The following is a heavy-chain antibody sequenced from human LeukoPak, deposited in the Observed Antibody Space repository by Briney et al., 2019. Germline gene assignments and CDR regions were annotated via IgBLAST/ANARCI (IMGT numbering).Heavy chain of an antibody. J-gene: IGHJ3*01. CDR1: GFTFSTYA. D-gene: IGHD3-22*01. CDR2: ISASGGST. Sequence: PGGSLRLSCTASGFTSGFTFSTYAMSWVRQAPGKGLEWVSTISASGGSTYYADSVKGRFTISRDNSKNTLYLQMDTLRADGTAVYYCAKDGWYYDSSGLGAFDVWGQGTMVTVSS. CDR3: AKDGWYYDSSGLGAFDV. V-gene: IGHV3-23*01.